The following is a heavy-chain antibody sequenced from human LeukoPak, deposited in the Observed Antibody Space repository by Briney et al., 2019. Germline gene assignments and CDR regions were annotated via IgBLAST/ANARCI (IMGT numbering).Heavy chain of an antibody. CDR2: ISSSSSYI. CDR1: GFTFSSYG. CDR3: AKGDFYGSGRDYYYYMDV. J-gene: IGHJ6*03. V-gene: IGHV3-21*04. D-gene: IGHD3-10*01. Sequence: GGTLRLSCAASGFTFSSYGMSWVRQAPGKGLEWVSSISSSSSYIYYADSVKGRFTISRDNSKNTLYLQMNSLRAEDTAVYNCAKGDFYGSGRDYYYYMDVWGKGTTVTISS.